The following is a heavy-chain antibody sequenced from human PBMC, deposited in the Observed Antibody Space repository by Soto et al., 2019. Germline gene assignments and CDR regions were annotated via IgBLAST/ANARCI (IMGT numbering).Heavy chain of an antibody. CDR2: IYTSGST. V-gene: IGHV4-4*07. Sequence: QVQLQESGPGLVKPSETLSLTCTVSGGSISGYYWSWIRQPAGKGLEWIRRIYTSGSTNYNPSLKSRVTMSLATSKNHFSLKLSSVTAADTAVYYCARDPYCSGGSCRGEEDFDYWGQGTLVTVSS. CDR3: ARDPYCSGGSCRGEEDFDY. D-gene: IGHD2-15*01. J-gene: IGHJ4*02. CDR1: GGSISGYY.